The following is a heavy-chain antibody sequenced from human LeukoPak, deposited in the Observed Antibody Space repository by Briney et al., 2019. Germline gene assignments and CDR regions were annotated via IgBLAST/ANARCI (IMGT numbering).Heavy chain of an antibody. D-gene: IGHD5-18*01. CDR2: INGSGGST. V-gene: IGHV3-23*01. CDR3: AKRIQSAMATGY. CDR1: GFRFSSYA. J-gene: IGHJ4*02. Sequence: GGSLRLSCAASGFRFSSYAMSWVRQAPGKGLEWVSDINGSGGSTYYADSVKGRFTISRDNSKNTLYLQMNSLRAEDTAVYYCAKRIQSAMATGYWGQGTLVTVSS.